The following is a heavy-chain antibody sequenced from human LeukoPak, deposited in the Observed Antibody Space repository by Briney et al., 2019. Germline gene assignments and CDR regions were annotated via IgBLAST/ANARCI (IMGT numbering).Heavy chain of an antibody. CDR3: AKDHTYYYDSSGCY. V-gene: IGHV3-30*02. D-gene: IGHD3-22*01. Sequence: GGSLRLSCAASGFTFSSYGMHWVRQAPGKGLEWVAFIRYDGSNKYYADSVKGRFTISRDNSKNTLYLQMNSLRAEDTAVYYCAKDHTYYYDSSGCYWGQGTLVTVSS. CDR2: IRYDGSNK. CDR1: GFTFSSYG. J-gene: IGHJ4*02.